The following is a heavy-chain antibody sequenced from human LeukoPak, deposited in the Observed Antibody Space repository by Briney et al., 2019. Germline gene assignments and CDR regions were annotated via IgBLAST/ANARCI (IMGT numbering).Heavy chain of an antibody. Sequence: GESLKISCKASGYSYTTYWIGWARQMPGKGLEWMGIIFPGDFNIRYSHSFQGQVTISAAKSITTAYLQWSSLRASDTAMYYCARPITFGGIIVRFDLWGQGTLVTVSS. J-gene: IGHJ4*02. V-gene: IGHV5-51*01. CDR2: IFPGDFNI. CDR1: GYSYTTYW. CDR3: ARPITFGGIIVRFDL. D-gene: IGHD3-16*02.